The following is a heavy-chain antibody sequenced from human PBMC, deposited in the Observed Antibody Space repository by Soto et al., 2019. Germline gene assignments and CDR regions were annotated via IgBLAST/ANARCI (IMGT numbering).Heavy chain of an antibody. CDR2: TIPVFNTA. CDR3: ARGVYGSGNYYTGPSAFDI. CDR1: GGTLSDHG. Sequence: QVQLEQSGAEVKKPGSSVKVSCKASGGTLSDHGVAWLRQAPGQGLEWMGGTIPVFNTAKYAQKFQGRVTVTADKFTNIAYMELSSLRSEYTAFYFCARGVYGSGNYYTGPSAFDICGQGTMVIVSS. D-gene: IGHD3-10*01. J-gene: IGHJ3*02. V-gene: IGHV1-69*06.